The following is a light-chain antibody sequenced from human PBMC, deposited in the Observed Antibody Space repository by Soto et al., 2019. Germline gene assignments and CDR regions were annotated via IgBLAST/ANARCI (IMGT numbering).Light chain of an antibody. Sequence: QSVLTQPPSASATPGQRVTISCSGSSSSIGSNTVDWYQQLPGTAPQLLVYSNNQRPSGVPDRFSGSKSGTSGSLAISGLQSEDEADYYCAAWDDSLNGWVFGGGTKLTVL. CDR2: SNN. CDR3: AAWDDSLNGWV. CDR1: SSSIGSNT. V-gene: IGLV1-44*01. J-gene: IGLJ3*02.